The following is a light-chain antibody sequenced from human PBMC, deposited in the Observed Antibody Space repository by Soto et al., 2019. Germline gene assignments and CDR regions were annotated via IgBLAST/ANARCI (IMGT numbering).Light chain of an antibody. J-gene: IGKJ4*01. CDR2: WAS. Sequence: DTVMTQYTDCLSQSPGEGGTINCKSSQSVLYDSNNKNYLAWYQQKPGQPPKLLIYWASTRESGVPDRFSGSGSGTDFTLTITSLQAEDVAVYYCQQYYSIPLTFGGGTKVDI. CDR1: QSVLYDSNNKNY. V-gene: IGKV4-1*01. CDR3: QQYYSIPLT.